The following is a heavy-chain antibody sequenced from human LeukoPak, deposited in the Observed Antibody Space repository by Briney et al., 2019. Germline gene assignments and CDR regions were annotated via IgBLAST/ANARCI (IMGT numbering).Heavy chain of an antibody. J-gene: IGHJ4*02. D-gene: IGHD6-19*01. CDR2: ISSSGGTI. CDR1: GFTFSDHY. Sequence: PGRSLRLSCAASGFTFSDHYMSWIRQAPGKGLEWISYISSSGGTIYYADSVKGRFTISRDNAKKSLYLQMNSLRAEDTAVYYCARGSAVHYFDYWGQGTLVTVSS. V-gene: IGHV3-11*01. CDR3: ARGSAVHYFDY.